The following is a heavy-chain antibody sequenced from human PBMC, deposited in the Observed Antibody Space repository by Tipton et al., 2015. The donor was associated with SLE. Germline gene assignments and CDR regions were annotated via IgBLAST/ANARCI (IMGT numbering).Heavy chain of an antibody. J-gene: IGHJ4*02. CDR2: IYTSGST. Sequence: TLSLTCTVSGGSISSGSYYWSWIRQPAGKGLEWIGYIYTSGSTNYNPSLKSRVTISVDTSKNQFSLKLSSVTAADTAVYYCARVGVGAIDYWGQGTLVTVAA. V-gene: IGHV4-61*09. D-gene: IGHD1-26*01. CDR1: GGSISSGSYY. CDR3: ARVGVGAIDY.